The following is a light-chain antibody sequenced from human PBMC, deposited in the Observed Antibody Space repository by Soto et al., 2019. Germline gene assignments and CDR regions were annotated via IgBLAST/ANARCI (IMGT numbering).Light chain of an antibody. CDR1: QSVDSN. V-gene: IGKV3-15*01. Sequence: EIVMTQSPATLSVSPGERATLSCRASQSVDSNLAWYQQKPGQAPRLLIYGASTRATGIPARFSGGGSGTEFTLTISSLQSKDFAFYYCQKYNNGPPRLFPFGPGTKVDI. CDR2: GAS. CDR3: QKYNNGPPRLFP. J-gene: IGKJ3*01.